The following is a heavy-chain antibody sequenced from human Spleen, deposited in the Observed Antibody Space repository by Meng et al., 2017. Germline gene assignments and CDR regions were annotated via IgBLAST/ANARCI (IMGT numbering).Heavy chain of an antibody. V-gene: IGHV4-34*01. D-gene: IGHD4-11*01. CDR3: ARGPTTMAHDFDY. CDR1: GGSFIDYY. CDR2: INHSGST. Sequence: QGELKEVGAGLLKPSGTLSLTCVVSGGSFIDYYWSWIRQPPGKGLEWIGEINHSGSTNYNPSLESRATISVDTSQNNLSLKLSSVTAADSAVYYCARGPTTMAHDFDYWGQGTLVTVSS. J-gene: IGHJ4*02.